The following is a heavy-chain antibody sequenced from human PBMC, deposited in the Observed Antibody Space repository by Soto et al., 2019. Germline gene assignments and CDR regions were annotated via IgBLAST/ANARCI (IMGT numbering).Heavy chain of an antibody. V-gene: IGHV3-48*01. CDR2: ISRSSNTI. CDR3: ARDREYCSGDKCYETGSAY. CDR1: GFSFSSYS. Sequence: EAQLVESGGDLVQPGGSLRLSCAASGFSFSSYSMNWFRQAPGKWLEWVSYISRSSNTINYADSVKGRFTISRDNAKNSLFLQMNSLVAEATAVYYSARDREYCSGDKCYETGSAYWGQGTLVTVSS. J-gene: IGHJ4*02. D-gene: IGHD2-15*01.